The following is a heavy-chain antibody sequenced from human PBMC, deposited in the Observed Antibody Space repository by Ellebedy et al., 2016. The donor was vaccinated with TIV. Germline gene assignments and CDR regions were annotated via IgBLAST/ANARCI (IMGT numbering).Heavy chain of an antibody. CDR2: INQGGSVI. V-gene: IGHV3-7*03. CDR1: GFTVRNHW. Sequence: GESLKSSCAASGFTVRNHWLTWVRQAPGKGLQWVANINQGGSVILYDDSVKGRFSISRDNADNSLYLQMNSLRAEDTAVYCCARTGYGYHGMDVWGQGTTVTVSS. CDR3: ARTGYGYHGMDV. J-gene: IGHJ6*02. D-gene: IGHD5-12*01.